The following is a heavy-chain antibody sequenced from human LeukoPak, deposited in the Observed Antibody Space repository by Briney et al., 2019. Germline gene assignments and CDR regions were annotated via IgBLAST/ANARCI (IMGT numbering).Heavy chain of an antibody. CDR3: ARACSSTSCYTNYYYYGMDV. Sequence: PSETLSLTCAVYGGSFSGYYWSWIRQPPGKGLEWIGEINHSGSTNYNPSLKSRVTISVDTSKNQFSLKLSSVTAADTAVYYCARACSSTSCYTNYYYYGMDVWGQGTTVTVSS. CDR1: GGSFSGYY. D-gene: IGHD2-2*02. V-gene: IGHV4-34*01. J-gene: IGHJ6*02. CDR2: INHSGST.